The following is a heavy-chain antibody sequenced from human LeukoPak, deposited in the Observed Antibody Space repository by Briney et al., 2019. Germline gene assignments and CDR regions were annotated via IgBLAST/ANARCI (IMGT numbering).Heavy chain of an antibody. CDR1: GGSISSYY. D-gene: IGHD5-24*01. CDR2: IYYSGST. CDR3: AYSNYWHGLNP. J-gene: IGHJ5*02. Sequence: SETLSLTCTVSGGSISSYYWSWIRQPPGKGLEWIGYIYYSGSTNYNPSLKSRVTISEDTSKNQFSLKLNSVTAADTAVYFCAYSNYWHGLNPWGQGTLVTVSS. V-gene: IGHV4-59*08.